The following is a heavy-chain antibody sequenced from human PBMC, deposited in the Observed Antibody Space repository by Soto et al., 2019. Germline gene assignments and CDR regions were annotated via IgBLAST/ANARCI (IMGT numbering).Heavy chain of an antibody. V-gene: IGHV1-18*01. J-gene: IGHJ6*02. Sequence: ASVKVSCKASGYTFTSYGISWVRQAPGQGLEWMGWISAYNGNTNYAQKLQGRVTMTTDTSTSTAYMELRSLRSDDTAVYYCARVRATVVRGVSPHYYYYGMDVWGQGTTVTVSS. CDR2: ISAYNGNT. CDR3: ARVRATVVRGVSPHYYYYGMDV. CDR1: GYTFTSYG. D-gene: IGHD3-10*01.